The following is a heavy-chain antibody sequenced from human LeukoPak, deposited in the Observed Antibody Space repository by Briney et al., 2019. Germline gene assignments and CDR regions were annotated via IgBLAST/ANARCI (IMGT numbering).Heavy chain of an antibody. CDR3: ARGARTMVRGNIWGT. J-gene: IGHJ5*02. CDR2: INHSGST. V-gene: IGHV4-34*01. CDR1: GGSFSGYY. D-gene: IGHD3-10*01. Sequence: PSETLSLTCAVYGGSFSGYYWSWIRQPPGKGLEWIGEINHSGSTNYNPSLKSRVTISVDTSKNQFSLKLSSVTAADTAVYYCARGARTMVRGNIWGTWGQGTLVTVSS.